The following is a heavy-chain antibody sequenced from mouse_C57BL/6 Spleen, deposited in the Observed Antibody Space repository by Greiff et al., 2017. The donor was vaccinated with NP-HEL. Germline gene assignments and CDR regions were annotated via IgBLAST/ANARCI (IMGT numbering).Heavy chain of an antibody. V-gene: IGHV5-4*01. J-gene: IGHJ1*03. Sequence: EVMLVESGGGLVKPGGSLKLSCAASGFTFSGYAMSWVRQTPEKRLEWVATISDGGSYTYYPDNVKGRFTLSRDNAKNNLYLQMSHLKSEDTAMYYCARDRYYDYDEYWYFDVWGTGTTVTVSS. CDR2: ISDGGSYT. D-gene: IGHD2-4*01. CDR1: GFTFSGYA. CDR3: ARDRYYDYDEYWYFDV.